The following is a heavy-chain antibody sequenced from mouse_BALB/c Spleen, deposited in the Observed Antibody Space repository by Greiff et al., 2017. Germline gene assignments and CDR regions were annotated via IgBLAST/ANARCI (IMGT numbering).Heavy chain of an antibody. Sequence: EVKLVESGPGLVKPSQSLSLTCSVTGYSITSGYYWNWIRQFPGNKLEWMGYISYDGSNNYNPSLKNRISITRDTSKNQFFLKLNSVTTEDTATYYCARDYYGSSPFAYWGQGTRVTVSA. D-gene: IGHD1-1*01. CDR2: ISYDGSN. J-gene: IGHJ3*01. V-gene: IGHV3-6*02. CDR3: ARDYYGSSPFAY. CDR1: GYSITSGYY.